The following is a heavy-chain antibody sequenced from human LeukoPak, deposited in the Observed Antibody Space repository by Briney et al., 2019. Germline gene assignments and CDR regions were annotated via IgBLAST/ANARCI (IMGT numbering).Heavy chain of an antibody. CDR1: GGTFIIYA. V-gene: IGHV1-69*13. J-gene: IGHJ5*02. CDR2: IITIFGSA. CDR3: ARDLIAAAPQYNWFDP. Sequence: GASVTVSCMASGGTFIIYAICWVRQAPGQGREWMGGIITIFGSANYSQKFQGRLTITADDSTSTTYMELSRLISDDTAVYYCARDLIAAAPQYNWFDPWGQGTLVTVSS. D-gene: IGHD6-13*01.